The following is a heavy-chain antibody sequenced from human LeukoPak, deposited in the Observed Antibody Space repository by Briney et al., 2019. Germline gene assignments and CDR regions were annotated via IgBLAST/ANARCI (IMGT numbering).Heavy chain of an antibody. V-gene: IGHV3-23*01. D-gene: IGHD4-17*01. CDR2: ISGSGGST. CDR3: AKALGTVTTFNYYYGMDV. Sequence: GASLRLSCAASGFTFSSYAMSWVRQAPGKGLEWVSAISGSGGSTYYADSVKGRFTISRDNSKNTLYLQMNSLRAEDTAVYYCAKALGTVTTFNYYYGMDVWGQGTTVTVSS. CDR1: GFTFSSYA. J-gene: IGHJ6*02.